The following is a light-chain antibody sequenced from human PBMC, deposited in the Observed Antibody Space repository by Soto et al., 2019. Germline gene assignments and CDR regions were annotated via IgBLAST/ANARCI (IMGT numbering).Light chain of an antibody. Sequence: DIQMTQSPSTLSASVGDRVTITCRASQSISSWLAWYQQKPGKAPKLLIYDASSLKSGVPSRFSGSGSGTEFTLTICSLQPDDFATYYCQQYNSYSPLTFGGGTKVEIK. CDR1: QSISSW. CDR2: DAS. J-gene: IGKJ4*01. CDR3: QQYNSYSPLT. V-gene: IGKV1-5*01.